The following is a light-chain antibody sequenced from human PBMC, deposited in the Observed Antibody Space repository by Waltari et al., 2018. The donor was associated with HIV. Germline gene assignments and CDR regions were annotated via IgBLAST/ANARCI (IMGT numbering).Light chain of an antibody. CDR2: DNN. Sequence: QSVLTQPPSVSVAPGQRVAISCTGHHSDVGAGFAFHAYHTLPGTAPNLLILDNNSRPSGVPGRFSGSKSGVAASLVVTGLRAEDEADYYCQSYDSSLTAWVFGGGTKLSVL. CDR1: HSDVGAGFA. J-gene: IGLJ3*02. CDR3: QSYDSSLTAWV. V-gene: IGLV1-40*01.